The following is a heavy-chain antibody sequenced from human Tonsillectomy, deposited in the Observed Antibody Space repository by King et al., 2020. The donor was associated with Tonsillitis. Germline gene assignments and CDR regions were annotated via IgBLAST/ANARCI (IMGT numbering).Heavy chain of an antibody. J-gene: IGHJ4*02. CDR2: INQAGRLN. CDR3: AREGAGDDGDEWGN. V-gene: IGHV3-7*03. CDR1: GLTFSRYW. D-gene: IGHD4-17*01. Sequence: VQLVESGGGLVQPGGSLRLACAASGLTFSRYWMSWVRQAPGKGLEWVANINQAGRLNWYVDSVRGRFILSRANAKNSVSLQMNGLRGEDTAVSYCAREGAGDDGDEWGNWGQGSLGAVST.